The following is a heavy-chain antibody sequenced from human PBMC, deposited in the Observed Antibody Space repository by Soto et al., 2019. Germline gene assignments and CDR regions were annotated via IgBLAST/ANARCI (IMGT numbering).Heavy chain of an antibody. CDR1: GFTFSSYG. J-gene: IGHJ4*02. CDR2: ISYDGSNK. CDR3: AKDFMVRGDVFDY. V-gene: IGHV3-30*18. Sequence: LRLSCAASGFTFSSYGMHWVRQAPGKGLEWVAVISYDGSNKYYADSVKGRFTISRDNSKNTLYLQMNSLRAEDTAVYYCAKDFMVRGDVFDYWGQGTLVTVSS. D-gene: IGHD3-10*01.